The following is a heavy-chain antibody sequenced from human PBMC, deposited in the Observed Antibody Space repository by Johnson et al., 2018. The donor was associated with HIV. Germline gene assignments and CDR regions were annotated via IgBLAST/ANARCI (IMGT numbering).Heavy chain of an antibody. CDR2: ISSSGSTI. Sequence: VQLVESGGGVVRPGGSLRLSCAASGFTFDDYAMHWVRQAPGKGLEWVSYISSSGSTIYYADSVKGRFTISRDNAKNSLYLQMNSLRAEDMAVYYCARDRGYCTNGVCYYDAFDIWGQGTMVTVAA. CDR1: GFTFDDYA. V-gene: IGHV3-48*03. CDR3: ARDRGYCTNGVCYYDAFDI. J-gene: IGHJ3*02. D-gene: IGHD2-8*01.